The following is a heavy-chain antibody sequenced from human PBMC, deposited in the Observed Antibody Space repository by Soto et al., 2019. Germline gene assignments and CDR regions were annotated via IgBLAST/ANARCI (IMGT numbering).Heavy chain of an antibody. J-gene: IGHJ4*02. CDR1: GFTFSRYA. Sequence: GGSLRLSCAASGFTFSRYAMHWVRQAPGKGLEYVSAISSNGGSTYYANSVKGRFTISRDNSKNTLYLQMGSLRAEDMAVYYCARGPGYYFHYWGQGTRVTVAS. CDR2: ISSNGGST. V-gene: IGHV3-64*01. CDR3: ARGPGYYFHY.